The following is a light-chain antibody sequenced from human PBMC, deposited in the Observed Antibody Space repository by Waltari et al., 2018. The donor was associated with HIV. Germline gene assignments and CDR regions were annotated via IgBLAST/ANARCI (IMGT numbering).Light chain of an antibody. Sequence: QSALTQPASLSGSPGQSPTITCSGTGSDIGLYDLVPWYRQEPGKAPRLLIYGVSNRPSEISRRFSGSKARTTASLTISALQADDEGDYYCSAYTMSGSLVFGGGTKLTVL. J-gene: IGLJ2*01. CDR3: SAYTMSGSLV. CDR2: GVS. V-gene: IGLV2-14*01. CDR1: GSDIGLYDL.